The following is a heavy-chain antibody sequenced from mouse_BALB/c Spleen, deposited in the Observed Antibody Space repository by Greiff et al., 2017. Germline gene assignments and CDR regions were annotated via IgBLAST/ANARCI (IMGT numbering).Heavy chain of an antibody. Sequence: VKLQESGAELVRPGTSVKISCKASGYTFTNYWLGWVKQRPGHGLEWIGDIYPGGGYTNYNEKFKGKATLTADTSSSTAYMQLSSLTSEDSAVYFCARSSDGYFEGFAYWGQGTLVTVSA. D-gene: IGHD2-3*01. V-gene: IGHV1-63*02. CDR3: ARSSDGYFEGFAY. CDR1: GYTFTNYW. CDR2: IYPGGGYT. J-gene: IGHJ3*01.